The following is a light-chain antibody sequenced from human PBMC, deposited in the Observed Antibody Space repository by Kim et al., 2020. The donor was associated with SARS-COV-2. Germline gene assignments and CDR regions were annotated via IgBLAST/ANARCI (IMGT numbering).Light chain of an antibody. Sequence: AVVGDRVTITCRARQTIVNWLAWYQQKPGQAPNLLIYEASILQTGVPSRFSGSGSGTEFTLTISSLQSDDFATYYCQQYDGNPWTFGQGTKVDIK. CDR3: QQYDGNPWT. CDR2: EAS. CDR1: QTIVNW. V-gene: IGKV1-5*03. J-gene: IGKJ1*01.